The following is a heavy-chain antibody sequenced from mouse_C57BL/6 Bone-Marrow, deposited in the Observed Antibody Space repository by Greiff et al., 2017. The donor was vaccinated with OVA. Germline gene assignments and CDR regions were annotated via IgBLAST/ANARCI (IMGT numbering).Heavy chain of an antibody. V-gene: IGHV8-8*01. Sequence: QVQLKESGPGILQPSQTLSLTCSFSGFSLSTFGMGVGWIRQPSGKGLEWLAHIWWDDDKYYNPALKSRLTISKDTSKNQVFLKIANVDTADTATYYCARTITTVVAPYYAMDYWGQGTSVTVSS. CDR1: GFSLSTFGMG. D-gene: IGHD1-1*01. CDR3: ARTITTVVAPYYAMDY. J-gene: IGHJ4*01. CDR2: IWWDDDK.